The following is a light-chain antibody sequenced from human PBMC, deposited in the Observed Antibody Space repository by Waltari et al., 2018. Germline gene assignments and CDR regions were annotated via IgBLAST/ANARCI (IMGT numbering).Light chain of an antibody. V-gene: IGKV1-6*01. Sequence: AIQMTQSPSYLSASVGDRVTITCRASQVIRNNLGWYQQRPGKAPKLLLYGASSLESGVPSRFSGSGSGTDFTLTISSLQPEDFATYYCLQDYSYPFTFGPGTKVDIK. CDR3: LQDYSYPFT. CDR1: QVIRNN. J-gene: IGKJ3*01. CDR2: GAS.